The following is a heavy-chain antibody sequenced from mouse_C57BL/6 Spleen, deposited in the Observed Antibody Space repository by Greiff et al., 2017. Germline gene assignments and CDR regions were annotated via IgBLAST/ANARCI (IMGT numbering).Heavy chain of an antibody. V-gene: IGHV1-64*01. CDR2: IHPNSGST. CDR3: ARGGGNYIYAMDY. D-gene: IGHD2-1*01. Sequence: VQLQQPGAELVKPGASVKLSCKASGYTFTSYWMHWVKQRPGQGLEWIGMIHPNSGSTNYNEKFKGKATLTVDKSYSTAYMQLSSLTSEDSAVYDCARGGGNYIYAMDYWGQGTSVTVSS. J-gene: IGHJ4*01. CDR1: GYTFTSYW.